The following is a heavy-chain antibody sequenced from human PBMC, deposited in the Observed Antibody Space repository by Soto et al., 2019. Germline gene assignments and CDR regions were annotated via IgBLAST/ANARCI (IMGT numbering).Heavy chain of an antibody. D-gene: IGHD2-15*01. CDR3: ARDVVVVAATPGYYYYYGMDV. CDR2: IIPIFGTA. CDR1: GGTFSSYA. Sequence: SVKVSCKASGGTFSSYAISWVRQAPGQGLEWMGGIIPIFGTANYAQKFQGRVTITADESTSTAYMELSSLRSEDTAVYYCARDVVVVAATPGYYYYYGMDVWGQGTTVTVSS. J-gene: IGHJ6*02. V-gene: IGHV1-69*13.